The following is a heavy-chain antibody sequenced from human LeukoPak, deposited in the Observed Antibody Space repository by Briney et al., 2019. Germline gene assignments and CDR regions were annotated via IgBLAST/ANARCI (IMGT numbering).Heavy chain of an antibody. J-gene: IGHJ6*02. V-gene: IGHV4-61*02. CDR2: IYTSGST. Sequence: SDTLSITCTVSGGSISSGSYYWSWIRQPAGKGLEWMGRIYTSGSTNYNPSLKSRVTISVDTSKNQFSLKLSSVTAADTAVYYCAREKVGRYYYYYGMDVWGQGTTVTVSS. CDR1: GGSISSGSYY. D-gene: IGHD1-26*01. CDR3: AREKVGRYYYYYGMDV.